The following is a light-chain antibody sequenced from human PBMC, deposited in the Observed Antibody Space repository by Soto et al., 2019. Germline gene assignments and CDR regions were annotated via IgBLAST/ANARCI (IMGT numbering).Light chain of an antibody. J-gene: IGKJ1*01. V-gene: IGKV3-11*01. CDR3: QQYNNWPVT. CDR2: DAS. Sequence: EIVLTQSPATLSLSPGERATLSCRASQSVSSYLAWYQQKPGQAPRLLIYDASNRATGIPARFSGSGSGTDFTLTISSLEPEDFAVYYCQQYNNWPVTFGQGTKVEI. CDR1: QSVSSY.